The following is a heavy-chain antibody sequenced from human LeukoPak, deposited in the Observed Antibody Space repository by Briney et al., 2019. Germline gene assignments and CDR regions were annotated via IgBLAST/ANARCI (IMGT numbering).Heavy chain of an antibody. CDR1: GGSFSTYY. J-gene: IGHJ4*02. D-gene: IGHD3-10*01. CDR2: IYYTGST. V-gene: IGHV4-59*12. CDR3: ARDQTYYYGSGMGGYYFDY. Sequence: SETLSLTCTVSGGSFSTYYWSWIRQAPGKGLEWIGYIYYTGSTYYNPSLKSRVTISVDTSKNKFSLKLSSVTAADTAVYYCARDQTYYYGSGMGGYYFDYWGQGTLVTVSS.